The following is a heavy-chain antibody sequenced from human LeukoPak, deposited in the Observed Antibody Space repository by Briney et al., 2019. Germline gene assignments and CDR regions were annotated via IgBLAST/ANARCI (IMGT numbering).Heavy chain of an antibody. V-gene: IGHV4-59*11. CDR2: IYYSGST. Sequence: SETLSLTCTVSGGSISSHYWSWIQQPPGKGLEWIGYIYYSGSTNYNPSLKSRVTISVDTSKNQFSLKLSSVTAADTAVYYCARDGLGGVTSYGWFDPWGQGTLVTVSS. D-gene: IGHD2-21*02. CDR3: ARDGLGGVTSYGWFDP. J-gene: IGHJ5*02. CDR1: GGSISSHY.